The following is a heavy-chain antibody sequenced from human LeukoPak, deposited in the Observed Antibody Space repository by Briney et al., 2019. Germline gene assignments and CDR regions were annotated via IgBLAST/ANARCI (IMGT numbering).Heavy chain of an antibody. D-gene: IGHD3-3*01. J-gene: IGHJ4*02. CDR3: ARVELFLEWPVGAYYFDY. V-gene: IGHV1-18*01. Sequence: ASVKVSCKASGYTFTSYGISWVRQAPGQGLEWMGWISAYNGNTNYAQKLQGRVTMTTDTSTSTAYMELRSLRSDDTAVYYCARVELFLEWPVGAYYFDYWGQGTLVTVSS. CDR1: GYTFTSYG. CDR2: ISAYNGNT.